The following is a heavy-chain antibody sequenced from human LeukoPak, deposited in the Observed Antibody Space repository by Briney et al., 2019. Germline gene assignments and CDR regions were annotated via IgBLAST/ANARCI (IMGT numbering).Heavy chain of an antibody. Sequence: PSQTLSLTCAVSGGPISSGGYSWSWIRQPPGKGLEWIGYIYHSGSTYYNPSLKSRVTISVDRSKNQFSLKLSSVTAADTAVYYCARGGYSGYDYYFDYWGQGTLVTVSS. CDR1: GGPISSGGYS. CDR3: ARGGYSGYDYYFDY. V-gene: IGHV4-30-2*01. CDR2: IYHSGST. J-gene: IGHJ4*02. D-gene: IGHD5-12*01.